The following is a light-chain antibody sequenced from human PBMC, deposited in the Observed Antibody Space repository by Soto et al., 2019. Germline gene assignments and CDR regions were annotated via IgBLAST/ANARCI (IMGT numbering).Light chain of an antibody. V-gene: IGLV2-14*01. J-gene: IGLJ1*01. Sequence: QSVLTQPASVSGSPGQSITISCTGTSSDVGGYNYVSWYQQHPGKAPKLMIYEVSNRPSGVSNRFSGSKSGNTASLTISGLQAVDEADYYCSSYTSSSTLYVFGTGTKVTV. CDR2: EVS. CDR3: SSYTSSSTLYV. CDR1: SSDVGGYNY.